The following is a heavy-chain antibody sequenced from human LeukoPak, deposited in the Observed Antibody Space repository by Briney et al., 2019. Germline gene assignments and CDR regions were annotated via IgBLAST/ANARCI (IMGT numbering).Heavy chain of an antibody. CDR1: GLTFSSYA. D-gene: IGHD5-12*01. CDR3: AQLAPAEYSGYDGDY. V-gene: IGHV3-23*01. Sequence: PGGSLRLSCAASGLTFSSYAMNWVRQAPGRGLEWVSGISSSGGSTHYTDSVKGRFTISRDSSKNTLYLQMNSLRVEDTAVYYCAQLAPAEYSGYDGDYWGQGTLVTVSS. CDR2: ISSSGGST. J-gene: IGHJ4*02.